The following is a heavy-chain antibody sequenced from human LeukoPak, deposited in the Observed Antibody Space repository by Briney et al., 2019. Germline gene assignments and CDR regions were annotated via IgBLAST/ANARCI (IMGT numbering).Heavy chain of an antibody. J-gene: IGHJ2*01. CDR2: VTRTGST. D-gene: IGHD2/OR15-2a*01. Sequence: SETLSLTCVVSAGSFRGDSWSWIRQAPGKGLEGIGEVTRTGSTNYHPSLKSRVLISVDTSKSQFSLKVDSVTAADTGVHYCARGDGVIGAIGIGSWYFDLWGRGTLVAVSS. V-gene: IGHV4-34*01. CDR3: ARGDGVIGAIGIGSWYFDL. CDR1: AGSFRGDS.